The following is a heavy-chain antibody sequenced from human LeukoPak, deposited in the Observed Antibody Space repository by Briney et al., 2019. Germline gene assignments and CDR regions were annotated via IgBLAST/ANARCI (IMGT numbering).Heavy chain of an antibody. CDR1: GYTLTELS. J-gene: IGHJ4*02. CDR3: ATALNPYSSSWYLWFDY. D-gene: IGHD6-13*01. CDR2: SDPEDGET. Sequence: ASVKVSCKVSGYTLTELSMHWVRQAPGKGLEWMGGSDPEDGETIYAQKFQGRVTMTEDTSTDTAYMELSSLRSEDTAVYYCATALNPYSSSWYLWFDYWGQGTLVTVSS. V-gene: IGHV1-24*01.